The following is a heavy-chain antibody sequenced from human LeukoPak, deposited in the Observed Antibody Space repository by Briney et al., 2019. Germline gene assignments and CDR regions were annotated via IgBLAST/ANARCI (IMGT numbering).Heavy chain of an antibody. CDR3: ARGGVTMVRGVIRQNYYYYYMDV. J-gene: IGHJ6*03. CDR2: IIPIFGTA. V-gene: IGHV1-69*13. Sequence: GASVKVSCKASGGTFSSYAISWVRQAPGQGLEWMGGIIPIFGTANYAQKFQGRVTITADESTSTAYMELSSLRSEDTAVYYCARGGVTMVRGVIRQNYYYYYMDVWGKGTTVTISS. CDR1: GGTFSSYA. D-gene: IGHD3-10*01.